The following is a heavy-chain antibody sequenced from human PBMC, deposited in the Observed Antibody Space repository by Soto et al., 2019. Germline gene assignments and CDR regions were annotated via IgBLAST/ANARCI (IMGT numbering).Heavy chain of an antibody. Sequence: PSETLSLTCTFSGGSISSSSYYLGWIRQPPGKGLEWIGSIYYSGSTYYNPSLKSRVTISVDTSKNQFSLKLSSVTAADTAVYYCARGGRHGSSWPYDYWGQGTLVTVSS. D-gene: IGHD6-13*01. CDR1: GGSISSSSYY. CDR3: ARGGRHGSSWPYDY. CDR2: IYYSGST. J-gene: IGHJ4*02. V-gene: IGHV4-39*01.